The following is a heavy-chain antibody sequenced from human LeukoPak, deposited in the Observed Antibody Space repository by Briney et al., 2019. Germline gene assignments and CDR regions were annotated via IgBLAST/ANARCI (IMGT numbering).Heavy chain of an antibody. CDR2: IYSGGST. CDR1: GFTVSSNY. Sequence: GGSLRLSCEVSGFTVSSNYMSWVRQAPGKGLEWVSIIYSGGSTYYADSVKGRFTISRNNSKNTLDLQMNSLRAEDTAMYYCARRGYGYGSSFDYWGQGTLVTVSS. CDR3: ARRGYGYGSSFDY. D-gene: IGHD5-18*01. J-gene: IGHJ4*02. V-gene: IGHV3-66*04.